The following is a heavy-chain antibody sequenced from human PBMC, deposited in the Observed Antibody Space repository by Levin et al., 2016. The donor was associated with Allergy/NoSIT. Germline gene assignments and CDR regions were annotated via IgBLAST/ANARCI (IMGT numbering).Heavy chain of an antibody. V-gene: IGHV3-15*01. CDR3: TTEVVVIAPFDY. J-gene: IGHJ4*02. CDR2: IKSKTDGGTT. D-gene: IGHD2-21*01. Sequence: WIRQPPGKGLEWVGRIKSKTDGGTTDYAAPVKGRFTISRDDSKNTLYLQMNSLKTEDTAVYYCTTEVVVIAPFDYWGQGTLVTVSS.